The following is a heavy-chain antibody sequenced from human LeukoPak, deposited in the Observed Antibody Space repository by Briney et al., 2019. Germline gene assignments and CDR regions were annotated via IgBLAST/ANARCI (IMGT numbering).Heavy chain of an antibody. Sequence: GASVKVSCKASGYTFTGYYMYWVRQAPGQGLEWMGWINPNNGGTNYAQKFQDRVTMTRDTSISTAYMELSRLRSDDTAVYYCASGIWGGGDWGVFRYWGQGTLVTVSS. CDR1: GYTFTGYY. CDR2: INPNNGGT. D-gene: IGHD2-21*02. CDR3: ASGIWGGGDWGVFRY. J-gene: IGHJ4*02. V-gene: IGHV1-2*02.